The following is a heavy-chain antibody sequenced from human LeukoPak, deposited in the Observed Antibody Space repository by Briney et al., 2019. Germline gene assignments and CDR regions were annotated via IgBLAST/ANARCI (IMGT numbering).Heavy chain of an antibody. CDR3: ATENLYSGSYHFDY. D-gene: IGHD1-26*01. CDR1: GYTFTSYD. V-gene: IGHV1-24*01. J-gene: IGHJ4*02. Sequence: GASVKVSCKASGYTFTSYDINWVRQAPGKGLEWMGGFDPEDGETIYAQKFQGRVTMTEDTSTDTAYMELSSLRSEDTAVYYCATENLYSGSYHFDYWGQGTLVTVSS. CDR2: FDPEDGET.